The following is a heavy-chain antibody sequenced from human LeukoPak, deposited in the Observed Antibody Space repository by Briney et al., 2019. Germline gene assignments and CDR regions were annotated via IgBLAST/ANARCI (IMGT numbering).Heavy chain of an antibody. D-gene: IGHD5-12*01. CDR2: IYYSGST. V-gene: IGHV4-39*01. CDR1: GGSISSSSYY. J-gene: IGHJ5*02. Sequence: PSETLSLTCTVSGGSISSSSYYWGWIRQPPGKGLEWIGSIYYSGSTCYNPSLKSRVTISVDTSKNQFSLKLSSVTAADTAVYYCARLGTMGSNWFDPWGQGTLVTVSS. CDR3: ARLGTMGSNWFDP.